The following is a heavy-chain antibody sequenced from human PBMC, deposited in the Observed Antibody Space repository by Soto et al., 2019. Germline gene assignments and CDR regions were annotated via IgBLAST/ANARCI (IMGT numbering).Heavy chain of an antibody. D-gene: IGHD1-26*01. V-gene: IGHV3-33*01. CDR2: VGDDGRNK. CDR1: GSTFRGYG. J-gene: IGHJ6*02. CDR3: ARDSAFTDYGMDV. Sequence: PGGSLRLSCAASGSTFRGYGMHWVRQAPGKGLEWVAVVGDDGRNKYYADSVKGRFTISRDNSKNTLYLQMNSLRAEDTAVYYCARDSAFTDYGMDVWGQGTTVTVSS.